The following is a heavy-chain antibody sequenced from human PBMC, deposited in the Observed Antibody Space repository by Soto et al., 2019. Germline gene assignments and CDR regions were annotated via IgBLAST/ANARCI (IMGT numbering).Heavy chain of an antibody. Sequence: QVQLQESGPGLVKASGTLSLTCAVSSASINSSNWWSWVRQPPGKGLEWIGEIYYSGSTDYTPSLKSRVTISVDKSRNQFSLKLSSVTAADTAVYYCAGGYTYGYGPLDVWGKGTTVTVSS. CDR2: IYYSGST. CDR1: SASINSSNW. V-gene: IGHV4-4*02. D-gene: IGHD5-18*01. J-gene: IGHJ6*04. CDR3: AGGYTYGYGPLDV.